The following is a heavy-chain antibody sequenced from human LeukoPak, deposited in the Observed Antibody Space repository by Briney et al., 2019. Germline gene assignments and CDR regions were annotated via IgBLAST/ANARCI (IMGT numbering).Heavy chain of an antibody. V-gene: IGHV3-30*04. J-gene: IGHJ4*02. Sequence: PGGSLRLSCAASGFTFSSYAMHWVRQAPGKGLEWVAVISYDGSNKYYADSVKGRFTISRDNSKNTLYLQMNSLRAEDTAVYYCAKDDVVVVAATPGSLVDYWGQGTLVTVSS. CDR3: AKDDVVVVAATPGSLVDY. CDR1: GFTFSSYA. CDR2: ISYDGSNK. D-gene: IGHD2-15*01.